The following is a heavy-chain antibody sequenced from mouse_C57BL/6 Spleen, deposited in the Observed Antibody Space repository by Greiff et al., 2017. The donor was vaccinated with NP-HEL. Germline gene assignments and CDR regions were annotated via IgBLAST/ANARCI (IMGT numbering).Heavy chain of an antibody. D-gene: IGHD1-1*01. J-gene: IGHJ4*01. V-gene: IGHV1-55*01. Sequence: QVQLQQSGAELVKPGASVKMSCKASGYTFTSYWITWVKQRPGQGLEWIGDIYPGSGSTNYNEKFKSKATLTVDTSSSTAYMQLSSLTSEDSAVYYCARYYYGSSYGDYYAMDYWGQGTSVTVSS. CDR2: IYPGSGST. CDR1: GYTFTSYW. CDR3: ARYYYGSSYGDYYAMDY.